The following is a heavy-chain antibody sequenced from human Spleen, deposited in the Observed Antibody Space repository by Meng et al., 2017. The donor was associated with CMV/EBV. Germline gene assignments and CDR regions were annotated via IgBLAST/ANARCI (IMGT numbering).Heavy chain of an antibody. CDR2: IYSGGST. V-gene: IGHV3-53*01. CDR3: ARVGCSSTSCQYYYYYYGMDV. Sequence: MSWVRQAPGKGLEWVSIIYSGGSTYYADSVKGRFTISRDNSKNTLYLQMNSLRAEDTAVYYCARVGCSSTSCQYYYYYYGMDVWGQGTTVTVSS. D-gene: IGHD2-2*01. J-gene: IGHJ6*02.